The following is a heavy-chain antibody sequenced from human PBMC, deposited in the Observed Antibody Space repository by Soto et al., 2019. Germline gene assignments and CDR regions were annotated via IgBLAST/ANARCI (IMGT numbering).Heavy chain of an antibody. D-gene: IGHD1-26*01. V-gene: IGHV1-69*13. J-gene: IGHJ4*01. CDR3: ARETYSGSCWPLEY. CDR2: IIPIFGTA. CDR1: RGTLSSYA. Sequence: SVKPCCKASRGTLSSYASSWVRQAPGQGLEWMGGIIPIFGTANYAQKLQGRVTITADECTSTAYMELSSLRSEDTAVYYCARETYSGSCWPLEYRGHGTLVTVSS.